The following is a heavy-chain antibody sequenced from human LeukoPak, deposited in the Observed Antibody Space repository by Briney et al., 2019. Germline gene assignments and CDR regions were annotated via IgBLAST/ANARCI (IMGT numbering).Heavy chain of an antibody. CDR3: ARRDYGSGSFFGIDY. Sequence: GGSLRLSCAASGFTFSSYTMHWVRQAPGKGLEWISSISGGSSTIYYADSVKGRFTISRDNARNSLYLQMNSLRDEDTAVYYCARRDYGSGSFFGIDYWGQGTLVTVSS. CDR2: ISGGSSTI. V-gene: IGHV3-48*02. J-gene: IGHJ4*02. D-gene: IGHD3-10*01. CDR1: GFTFSSYT.